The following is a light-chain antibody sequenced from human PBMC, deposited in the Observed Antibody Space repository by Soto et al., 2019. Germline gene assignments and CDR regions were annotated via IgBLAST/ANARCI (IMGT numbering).Light chain of an antibody. CDR2: GAS. V-gene: IGKV3-15*01. CDR3: QQYNAWPLS. CDR1: QSVNSN. Sequence: IVMTQSPATLSVSPGERATLSCRASQSVNSNLAWYQQKLGQAPRLLIYGASSRATGLPARLSGSGSGTEFTLTISSLQSEDFAVYYCQQYNAWPLSFGGGTKVDIK. J-gene: IGKJ4*01.